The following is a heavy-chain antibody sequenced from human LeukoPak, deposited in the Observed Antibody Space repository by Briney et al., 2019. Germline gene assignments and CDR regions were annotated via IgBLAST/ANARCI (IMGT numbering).Heavy chain of an antibody. CDR3: ARHRAYCSSTSCYSSLIDY. CDR1: GGSFSGYY. CDR2: INHSGST. D-gene: IGHD2-2*01. J-gene: IGHJ4*02. V-gene: IGHV4-34*01. Sequence: PSETLSLTCAVYGGSFSGYYWSWIRQPPGKGLEWIGEINHSGSTNYNPSLKSRVTISVDTSKNHFSLKLSSVTAADTAVYYCARHRAYCSSTSCYSSLIDYWGQGTLVTVSS.